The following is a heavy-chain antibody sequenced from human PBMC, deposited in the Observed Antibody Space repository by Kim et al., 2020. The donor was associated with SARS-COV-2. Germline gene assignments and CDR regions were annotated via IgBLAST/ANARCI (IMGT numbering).Heavy chain of an antibody. J-gene: IGHJ4*02. Sequence: SPSLKSRLTITKDTSKTQVVLTMTNMEPVDTATYYCAHRPSGFDKPFFDYWGQGTLVTVSS. CDR3: AHRPSGFDKPFFDY. V-gene: IGHV2-5*01. D-gene: IGHD3-10*01.